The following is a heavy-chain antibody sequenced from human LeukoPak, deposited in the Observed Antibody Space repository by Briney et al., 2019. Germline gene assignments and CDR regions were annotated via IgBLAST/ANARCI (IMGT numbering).Heavy chain of an antibody. CDR2: IYYSGST. CDR3: ARDWPHPYYDILTGSYYYGMDV. D-gene: IGHD3-9*01. CDR1: GGSISSGGYY. V-gene: IGHV4-31*03. Sequence: SETLSLTCTVSGGSISSGGYYWSWIPQHPGKGMEWIGYIYYSGSTYYNPSLKSRVTISVDTSKNQFSLKLSSVTAADTAVYYCARDWPHPYYDILTGSYYYGMDVWGQGTTVTVSS. J-gene: IGHJ6*02.